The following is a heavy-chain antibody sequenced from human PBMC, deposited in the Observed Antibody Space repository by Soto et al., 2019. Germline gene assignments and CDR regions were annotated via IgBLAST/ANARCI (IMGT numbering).Heavy chain of an antibody. CDR2: IYYSGST. D-gene: IGHD5-12*01. CDR3: AASRTSASGSPIAY. V-gene: IGHV4-39*01. J-gene: IGHJ4*02. Sequence: SQTLSLTSTVSGGSISSYYGGWIRRPPGKGLEWIGSIYYSGSTYYNPSLKSRVTISVDTSKNQFSLKLSSVTAADTVVYYCAASRTSASGSPIAYWGQGTLVTVSS. CDR1: GGSISSYY.